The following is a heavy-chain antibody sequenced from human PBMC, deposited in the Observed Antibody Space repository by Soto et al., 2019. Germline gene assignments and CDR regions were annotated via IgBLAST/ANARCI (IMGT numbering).Heavy chain of an antibody. V-gene: IGHV3-30*03. CDR2: ISYDGSNK. CDR3: AGCQYYFDY. J-gene: IGHJ4*02. Sequence: QVQLVESGGGVVQPGRSLILSCAASGFPFCRYVMHWVRQSQGKGLAWVALISYDGSNKYYADSVKCRFTISRDNSKHTLYLELSSLRVEDTAVYYCAGCQYYFDYCGQGTLVSVSS. D-gene: IGHD4-4*01. CDR1: GFPFCRYV.